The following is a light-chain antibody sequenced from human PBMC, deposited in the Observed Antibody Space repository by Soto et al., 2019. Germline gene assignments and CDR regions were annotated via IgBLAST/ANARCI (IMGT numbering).Light chain of an antibody. CDR1: SLHSSYA. Sequence: QSVLTQSPSASASLGASVKLTCTLSSLHSSYAIAWHQQQPEKGPRYLMRLNSDGTHSKGDGIPDRFSGSSSGAERYLTISSLQSEDEADYYCQTWGTGPCVFGGGTKLTVL. CDR3: QTWGTGPCV. V-gene: IGLV4-69*01. J-gene: IGLJ3*02. CDR2: LNSDGTH.